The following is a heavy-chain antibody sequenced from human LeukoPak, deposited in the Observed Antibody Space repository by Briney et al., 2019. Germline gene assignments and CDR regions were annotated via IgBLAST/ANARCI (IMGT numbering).Heavy chain of an antibody. J-gene: IGHJ5*02. CDR1: GGSFSGYY. CDR3: ARGRRPYSSSLNT. Sequence: SETLSLTCAVYGGSFSGYYWSWIRQPPGKGLEWIGEINHSGSTNYNPSLKSRVTISVDTSKNQFSLKLSSVTAADTAVYYCARGRRPYSSSLNTWGQGTLVTVSS. D-gene: IGHD6-13*01. V-gene: IGHV4-34*01. CDR2: INHSGST.